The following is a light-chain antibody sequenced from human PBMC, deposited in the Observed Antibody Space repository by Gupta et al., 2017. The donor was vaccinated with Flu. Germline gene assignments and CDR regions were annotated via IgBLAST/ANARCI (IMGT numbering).Light chain of an antibody. V-gene: IGLV2-14*01. CDR3: SSYTSISTRV. CDR1: SSDVGPYTY. Sequence: QSALTQPASVSGSPGQSITISCTGTSSDVGPYTYVSWYQQHPGNAPKLIIYEVSKRPSGVSHLFSGSKSGNTASLTIYGLQAEDEADYHCSSYTSISTRVFGGGTKLTVL. CDR2: EVS. J-gene: IGLJ3*02.